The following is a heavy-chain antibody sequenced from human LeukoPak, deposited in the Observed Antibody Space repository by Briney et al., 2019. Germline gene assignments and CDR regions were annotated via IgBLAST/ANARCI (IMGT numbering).Heavy chain of an antibody. CDR2: ISYDGSNK. J-gene: IGHJ6*03. D-gene: IGHD5-18*01. CDR3: AKGQRGDTAMEYYYYYMDF. Sequence: GGSLRLSCAASGFTFSSYGMHWVRRAPGKGLEWVAVISYDGSNKYYADSVKGRFTISRDNSKNTLYLQMNSLRAEDTAVYYCAKGQRGDTAMEYYYYYMDFWGKGTTVTVSS. CDR1: GFTFSSYG. V-gene: IGHV3-30*18.